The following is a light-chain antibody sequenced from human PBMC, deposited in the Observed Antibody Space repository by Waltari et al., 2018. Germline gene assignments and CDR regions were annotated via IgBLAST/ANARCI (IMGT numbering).Light chain of an antibody. V-gene: IGLV2-18*02. Sequence: QSALTQPPSVSGSPGQSVTISCTGTSSDVGNDNRVSWYQQPPGTAPKVVIYKVNNPPSGVPDRFSGSKSGNTAYLTISGLQAEDEADYYCSSYTSSTTFVFGGGTKLAVL. J-gene: IGLJ2*01. CDR1: SSDVGNDNR. CDR3: SSYTSSTTFV. CDR2: KVN.